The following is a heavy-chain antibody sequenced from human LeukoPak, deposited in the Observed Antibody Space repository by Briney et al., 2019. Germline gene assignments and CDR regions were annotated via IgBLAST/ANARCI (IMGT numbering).Heavy chain of an antibody. V-gene: IGHV4-30-4*01. CDR2: IYNSGSA. CDR1: GVSISSVSYY. J-gene: IGHJ3*02. CDR3: ARDSASVAGDAFDI. D-gene: IGHD6-19*01. Sequence: PSETLSLTCTVSGVSISSVSYYWSWLRQPPGKGLEWIGDIYNSGSAHYNPSLKSRVTISVDTSKNQFSLRLRSVTAADTAVFYCARDSASVAGDAFDIWGQGTMVTVSS.